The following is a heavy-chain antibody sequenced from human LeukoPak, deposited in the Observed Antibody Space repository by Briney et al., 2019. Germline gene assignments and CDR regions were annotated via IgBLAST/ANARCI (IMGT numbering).Heavy chain of an antibody. D-gene: IGHD2-15*01. CDR1: GGSFSGYY. CDR3: ARGGGGSRFDY. Sequence: SETLSLTCAVYGGSFSGYYWSWIRQPPGKGLEGIGEISHSGSTNYNPSLKSRVTISVDTSKNQFSVKLSSVTAADTAVFYCARGGGGSRFDYWGQGTLVTVSS. V-gene: IGHV4-34*01. CDR2: ISHSGST. J-gene: IGHJ4*02.